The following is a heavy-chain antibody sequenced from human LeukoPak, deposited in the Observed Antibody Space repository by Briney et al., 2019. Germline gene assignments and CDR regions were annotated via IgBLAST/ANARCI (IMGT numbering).Heavy chain of an antibody. D-gene: IGHD3-9*01. Sequence: GGSLRLSCAASGFTVSSNYMSWVRQAPGKGLEWVSYISGSGSTMYYADSVKGRFTISRGNAKNSLYLQMNSLRAEDTAVYYCASTVRYFDWLPIDWGQGTLVTVSS. J-gene: IGHJ4*02. CDR3: ASTVRYFDWLPID. V-gene: IGHV3-11*04. CDR2: ISGSGSTM. CDR1: GFTVSSNY.